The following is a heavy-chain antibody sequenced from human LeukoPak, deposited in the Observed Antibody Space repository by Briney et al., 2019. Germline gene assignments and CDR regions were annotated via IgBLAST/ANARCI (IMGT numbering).Heavy chain of an antibody. CDR3: ARGSQSLGYCSGGSCRAKIFDY. D-gene: IGHD2-15*01. CDR1: GGSFSGYY. J-gene: IGHJ4*02. V-gene: IGHV4-34*01. Sequence: SGTLSLTCAVYGGSFSGYYWSWIRQPPGEGLEWIGEINHSGSTNYNPSLKSRVTISVDTSKNQFSLKLSSVTAADTAVYYCARGSQSLGYCSGGSCRAKIFDYWGQGTLVTVSS. CDR2: INHSGST.